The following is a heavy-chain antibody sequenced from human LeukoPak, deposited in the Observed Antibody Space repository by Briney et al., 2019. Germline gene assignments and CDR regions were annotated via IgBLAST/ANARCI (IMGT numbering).Heavy chain of an antibody. Sequence: ASVKVSCKASGGTFSSYAISWVRQAPGQGLEWMGRIIPILGIANYAQKFQGRVTITADKSTSTAYMELSSLRSEDAAVYYCASGHTGCSGGSCYFLDYWGQGTLVTVSS. CDR3: ASGHTGCSGGSCYFLDY. V-gene: IGHV1-69*04. CDR2: IIPILGIA. CDR1: GGTFSSYA. J-gene: IGHJ4*02. D-gene: IGHD2-15*01.